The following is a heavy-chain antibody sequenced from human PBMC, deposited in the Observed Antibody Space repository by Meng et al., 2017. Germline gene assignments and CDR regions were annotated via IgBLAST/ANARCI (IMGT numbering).Heavy chain of an antibody. Sequence: QVQLQQSGLGLVKPSQTLSLTCAISGDSVSSNSAAWNWIRQSPSRGLEWLGRTYYRSKWYNEYTVSVKSRITINPDTSKNQFSLQLNSVTPEDTAVYYCARAYCSGGSCEFDYWGQGTLVTVSS. V-gene: IGHV6-1*01. CDR1: GDSVSSNSAA. CDR3: ARAYCSGGSCEFDY. D-gene: IGHD2-15*01. J-gene: IGHJ4*02. CDR2: TYYRSKWYN.